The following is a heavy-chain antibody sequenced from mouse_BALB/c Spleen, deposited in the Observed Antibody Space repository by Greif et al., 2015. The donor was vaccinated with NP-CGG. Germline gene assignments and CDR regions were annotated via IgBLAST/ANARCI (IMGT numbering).Heavy chain of an antibody. J-gene: IGHJ4*01. CDR3: ARGWRAMDY. CDR2: ISTYYGDA. V-gene: IGHV1S137*01. CDR1: GYTFTDYA. Sequence: VQLRESGAELVRPGVSVKISCKGSGYTFTDYAMHWVKQSHAKSLEWIGVISTYYGDASYNQKFKGKATMTVDKSSSTAYMELARLTSEDSAIYYCARGWRAMDYWGQGTSVTVSS. D-gene: IGHD2-3*01.